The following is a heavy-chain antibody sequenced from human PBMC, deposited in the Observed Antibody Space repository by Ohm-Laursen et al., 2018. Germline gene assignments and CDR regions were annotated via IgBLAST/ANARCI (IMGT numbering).Heavy chain of an antibody. J-gene: IGHJ4*02. CDR1: GFIFSTYA. Sequence: SLRLSCAASGFIFSTYAMHWVRQAPGKGLEWVAIIWPDGSRKYYSDSVKGRFTISRDNSNNTLYVQMNSLGAEDTAVYYCAREGAAWSGYYSDWGQGALVTVSS. CDR2: IWPDGSRK. V-gene: IGHV3-33*01. D-gene: IGHD3-3*01. CDR3: AREGAAWSGYYSD.